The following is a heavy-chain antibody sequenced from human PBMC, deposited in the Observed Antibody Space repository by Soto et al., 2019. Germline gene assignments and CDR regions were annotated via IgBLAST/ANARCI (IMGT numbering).Heavy chain of an antibody. Sequence: GASVKVSCKASGYTFTSYAMHWVRQAPGQRLEWMVWINAGNGNTKYSQKFQGRVTITRDTSASTAYMELSSLRSEDTAVYYCARIVSSSSGLDWFDPWGQGPLVTVSS. CDR2: INAGNGNT. V-gene: IGHV1-3*01. J-gene: IGHJ5*02. CDR1: GYTFTSYA. CDR3: ARIVSSSSGLDWFDP. D-gene: IGHD6-6*01.